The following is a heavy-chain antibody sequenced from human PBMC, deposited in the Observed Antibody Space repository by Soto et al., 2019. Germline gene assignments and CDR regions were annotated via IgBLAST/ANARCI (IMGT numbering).Heavy chain of an antibody. CDR2: IYNSGSS. Sequence: PSDTLSLTCTVSGHSISSSTYYWGWIPQPPGKGLEWIGSIYNSGSSYYYPSLKGRVTISVDTSKNQFSLNLISVTAADTVVYYCARHKVPLFVDYWGQGTLVTVSS. CDR3: ARHKVPLFVDY. CDR1: GHSISSSTYY. V-gene: IGHV4-39*01. J-gene: IGHJ4*02.